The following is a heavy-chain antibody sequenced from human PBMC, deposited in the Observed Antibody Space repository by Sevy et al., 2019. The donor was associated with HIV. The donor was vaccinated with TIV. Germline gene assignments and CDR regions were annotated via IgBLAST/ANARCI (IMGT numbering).Heavy chain of an antibody. D-gene: IGHD3-22*01. CDR1: GFTFSSYG. Sequence: GGSLRLSCAASGFTFSSYGMHWVRQAPGKGLEWVAVISYDGSNKYYADSVNGRFTISRDNSKNTLYMQMNSLRAEDTAVYYCATARASRGPDRGYYFDYWGQGTLVTVSS. CDR2: ISYDGSNK. V-gene: IGHV3-30*03. J-gene: IGHJ4*02. CDR3: ATARASRGPDRGYYFDY.